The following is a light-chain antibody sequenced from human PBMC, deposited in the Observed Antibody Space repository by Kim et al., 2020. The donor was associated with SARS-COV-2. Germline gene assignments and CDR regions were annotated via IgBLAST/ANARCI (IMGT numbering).Light chain of an antibody. CDR2: DVS. CDR3: SSYTSSSTLAV. CDR1: SSDVGGYNY. V-gene: IGLV2-14*03. Sequence: QSITISCTGTSSDVGGYNYVSWYQQHPGKAPKLMIYDVSNRPSGVSNRFSGCKSGNTASLTISGLQAEDEADYSCSSYTSSSTLAVFGGGTQLTVL. J-gene: IGLJ2*01.